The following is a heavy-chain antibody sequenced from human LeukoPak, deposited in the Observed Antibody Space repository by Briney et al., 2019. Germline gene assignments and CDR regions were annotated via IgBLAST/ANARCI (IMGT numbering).Heavy chain of an antibody. CDR2: MNPNSGNT. D-gene: IGHD6-19*01. Sequence: ASVKVSCKASGYTFTSYDINWARQATGQGLEWMGWMNPNSGNTGYAQKFQGRVTITRNTSISTAYMELSSLRSEDTAVYYCARCVSGWYGWGIYYYYYMDVWGKGTTVTVSS. CDR3: ARCVSGWYGWGIYYYYYMDV. V-gene: IGHV1-8*03. CDR1: GYTFTSYD. J-gene: IGHJ6*03.